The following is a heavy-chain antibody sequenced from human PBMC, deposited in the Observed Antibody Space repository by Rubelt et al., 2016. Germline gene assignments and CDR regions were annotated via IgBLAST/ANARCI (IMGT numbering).Heavy chain of an antibody. D-gene: IGHD1-1*01. CDR1: GGSFSGYY. J-gene: IGHJ6*02. V-gene: IGHV4-34*01. CDR3: AREDWNPSSYV. CDR2: INHSGST. Sequence: QVQLQQWGAGLLKPSETLSLTCAVYGGSFSGYYWSWIRQPPGKGLEWIGEINHSGSTNYNPSLKGRATRSVETSKNQCSLKLSSVTAADTAGYYCAREDWNPSSYVWGQGTTVTVSS.